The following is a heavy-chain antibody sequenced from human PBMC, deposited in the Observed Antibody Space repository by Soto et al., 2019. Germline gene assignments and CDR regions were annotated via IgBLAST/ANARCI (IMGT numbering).Heavy chain of an antibody. J-gene: IGHJ4*02. CDR2: TYYNGDT. CDR3: ARRPGYIDGWLTFDF. D-gene: IGHD5-18*01. Sequence: VLLQESGPGLLRPSATLSLPCTVSDDSFRCADYYWSWIRQPLGKGPEWIGYTYYNGDTQYNPALKSRVTKSVDTSKNQFSLRWSSVTAAYTAVYFCARRPGYIDGWLTFDFWGRGILVTVSS. V-gene: IGHV4-30-4*02. CDR1: DDSFRCADYY.